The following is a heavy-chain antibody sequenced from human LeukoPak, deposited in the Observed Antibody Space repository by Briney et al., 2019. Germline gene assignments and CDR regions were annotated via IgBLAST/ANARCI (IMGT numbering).Heavy chain of an antibody. D-gene: IGHD6-19*01. CDR3: ARPVTARGGSGWPEHIDY. CDR2: MYYNGST. J-gene: IGHJ4*02. CDR1: GGSISGYY. V-gene: IGHV4-59*08. Sequence: SETLSLTCTVSGGSISGYYWTWIRQPPGPGLEWIGYMYYNGSTNSNPSLTSRVTLSVDPSKNQFSLKLTSVTTADTAAYFCARPVTARGGSGWPEHIDYSGQGNLVTVSS.